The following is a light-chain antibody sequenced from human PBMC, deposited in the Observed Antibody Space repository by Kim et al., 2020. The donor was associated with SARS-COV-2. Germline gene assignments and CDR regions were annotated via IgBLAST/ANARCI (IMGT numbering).Light chain of an antibody. Sequence: SASVGDRVAITCRARQSISSYLNWYQQKPGKAPKLLIYAASSLQSGVPSRFSGSGSGTDFTLTISSLQPEDFATYYCQQSYSTPPGFGQGTKLGI. J-gene: IGKJ2*03. CDR1: QSISSY. V-gene: IGKV1-39*01. CDR2: AAS. CDR3: QQSYSTPPG.